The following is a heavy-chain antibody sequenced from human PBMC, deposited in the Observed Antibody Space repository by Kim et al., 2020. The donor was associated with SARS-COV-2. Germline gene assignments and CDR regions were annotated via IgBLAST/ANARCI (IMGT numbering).Heavy chain of an antibody. D-gene: IGHD6-19*01. CDR1: GFTFSSYE. Sequence: GGSLRLSCAASGFTFSSYEMNWVRQAPGKGLEWVSYISSSGSTIYYADSVKGRFTISRDNAKNSLYLQMNSLRAEDTAVYYCARDLGGWSDYYYYGMDVWGQGTTVTVSS. CDR3: ARDLGGWSDYYYYGMDV. CDR2: ISSSGSTI. J-gene: IGHJ6*02. V-gene: IGHV3-48*03.